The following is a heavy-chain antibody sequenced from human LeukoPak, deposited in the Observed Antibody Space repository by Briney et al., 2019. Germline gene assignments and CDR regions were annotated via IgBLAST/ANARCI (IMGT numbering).Heavy chain of an antibody. V-gene: IGHV3-11*01. CDR1: GFTFSDYY. CDR2: ISSSGSTI. CDR3: ARVLYYYDSSGYYLGY. D-gene: IGHD3-22*01. Sequence: GGSLRLSCAASGFTFSDYYMSWVRQAQGKGLEWVSYISSSGSTIYYADSVKGRFTISRDNAKNSLYLQMNSLRAEDTAVYYCARVLYYYDSSGYYLGYWGQGTLVTVSS. J-gene: IGHJ4*02.